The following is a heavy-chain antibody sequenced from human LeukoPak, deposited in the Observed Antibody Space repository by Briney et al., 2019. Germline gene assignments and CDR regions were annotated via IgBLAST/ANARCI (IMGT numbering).Heavy chain of an antibody. D-gene: IGHD6-13*01. J-gene: IGHJ3*01. CDR3: AFIATSRVNGFDV. Sequence: ASVKVSCKSSGYTFTAYYIHWVRQAPGQGLEWMGCINANGGDTHYEQKFQGRVIMTREESSNTAYMDLSSLGSDDTATYYCAFIATSRVNGFDVWGQGTMVTVSS. CDR1: GYTFTAYY. V-gene: IGHV1-2*02. CDR2: INANGGDT.